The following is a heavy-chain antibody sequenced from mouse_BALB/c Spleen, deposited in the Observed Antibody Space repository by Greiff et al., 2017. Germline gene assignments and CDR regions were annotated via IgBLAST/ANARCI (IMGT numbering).Heavy chain of an antibody. CDR2: ISDGGSYT. Sequence: EVQVVESGGGLVKPGGSLKLSCAASGFTFSDYYMYWVRQTPEKRLEWVATISDGGSYTYYPDSVKGRFTISRDNAKNNLYLQMSSLKSEDTAMYYCARGDYGSRIFAYWGQGTLVTVSA. V-gene: IGHV5-4*02. CDR3: ARGDYGSRIFAY. D-gene: IGHD1-1*01. J-gene: IGHJ3*01. CDR1: GFTFSDYY.